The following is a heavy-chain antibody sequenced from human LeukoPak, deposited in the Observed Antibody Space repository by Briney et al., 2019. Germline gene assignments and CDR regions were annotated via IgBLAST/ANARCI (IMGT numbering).Heavy chain of an antibody. CDR3: AREAGYSYGPNYDAFDI. V-gene: IGHV1-18*01. D-gene: IGHD5-18*01. CDR1: GYTFTSYG. J-gene: IGHJ3*02. CDR2: ISAYNGNT. Sequence: ASVKVSCKASGYTFTSYGISWVRQAPGQGLEWMGWISAYNGNTNYAQKLQGRVTMTTDTSTSTAYMELRSLRSDDTAVYYCAREAGYSYGPNYDAFDIWGQGTMVTVSS.